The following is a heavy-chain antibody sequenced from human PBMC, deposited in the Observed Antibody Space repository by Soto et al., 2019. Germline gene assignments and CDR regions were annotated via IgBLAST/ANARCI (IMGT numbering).Heavy chain of an antibody. D-gene: IGHD6-19*01. V-gene: IGHV3-30*18. J-gene: IGHJ4*02. CDR3: AKARPAGIAVVDYFDY. Sequence: PGGSLRLSCAASGFTFSSYGMHWVRQAPGKGLEWVAVISYDGSNKYYADSVKGRFTISRDNSKNTLYLQMNSLRAEDTAVYYCAKARPAGIAVVDYFDYWGQGTLVTVSS. CDR2: ISYDGSNK. CDR1: GFTFSSYG.